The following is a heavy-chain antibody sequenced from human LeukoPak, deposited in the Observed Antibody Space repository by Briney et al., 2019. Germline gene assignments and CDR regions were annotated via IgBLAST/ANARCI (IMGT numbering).Heavy chain of an antibody. V-gene: IGHV1-8*01. CDR3: ARAFNVDIVATTDSDY. CDR2: MNPNSGNT. D-gene: IGHD5-12*01. Sequence: GASVKVSCKASGYTFTSYDINWVRQATGQGLEWMGWMNPNSGNTGYAQKFQGRVTMTRNTSICTAYMELSSLRSEDTAVYYCARAFNVDIVATTDSDYWGQGTLVTVSS. J-gene: IGHJ4*02. CDR1: GYTFTSYD.